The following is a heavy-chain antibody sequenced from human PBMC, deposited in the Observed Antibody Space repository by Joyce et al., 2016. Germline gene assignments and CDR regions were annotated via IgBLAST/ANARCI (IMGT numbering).Heavy chain of an antibody. Sequence: QVQLVQSGAEVKKPGVSVKVSCKASGYTFTGHTIHWVRQAPGQSLEWMGWINAGNGNTRFSQKFQGRVTVSRDTSANTAYMEVSSLRSEDTAVYYCARGSSALTYFDFWGQGTLVTVSS. CDR2: INAGNGNT. V-gene: IGHV1-3*01. J-gene: IGHJ4*02. D-gene: IGHD3-10*01. CDR1: GYTFTGHT. CDR3: ARGSSALTYFDF.